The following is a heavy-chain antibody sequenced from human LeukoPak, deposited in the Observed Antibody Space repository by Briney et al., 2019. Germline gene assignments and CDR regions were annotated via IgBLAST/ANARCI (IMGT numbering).Heavy chain of an antibody. D-gene: IGHD3-3*01. V-gene: IGHV4-38-2*02. CDR1: DYSISSGYY. CDR3: ARSGGLRFLEWLFTPFDY. Sequence: PSETLSLTCIVSDYSISSGYYWGWIRQPPGKGLEWIGTIYYSGSTFYNPSLKSRVTISVDTSKNQFSLKLSSVTAADTAMYYCARSGGLRFLEWLFTPFDYWGQGTLVTVSS. J-gene: IGHJ4*02. CDR2: IYYSGST.